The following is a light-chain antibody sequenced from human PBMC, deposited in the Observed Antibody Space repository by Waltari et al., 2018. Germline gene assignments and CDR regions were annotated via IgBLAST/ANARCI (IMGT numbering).Light chain of an antibody. CDR1: QTVRGY. Sequence: EIVLTQSPATLSLSPGESATLSCRASQTVRGYSAWYQHKLGQAPRLLMSDASKRATGIPARFSGSGSGTDFTLIITSLEPEDFAVYYCQHRSDWPLYTFGQGTKLELK. CDR2: DAS. J-gene: IGKJ2*01. V-gene: IGKV3-11*01. CDR3: QHRSDWPLYT.